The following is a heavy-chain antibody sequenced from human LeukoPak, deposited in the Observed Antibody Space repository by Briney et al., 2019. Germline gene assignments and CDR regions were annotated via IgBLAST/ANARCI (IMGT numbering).Heavy chain of an antibody. D-gene: IGHD5-18*01. CDR2: IIPIFGTA. Sequence: ASVKVSCKASGYTFTGYYMHWVRQAPGQGLEWMGGIIPIFGTANYAQKFQGRVTITADKSTSTAYMELSSLRSEDTAVYYCARDGDTAMVMTMWGQGTLVTVSS. CDR3: ARDGDTAMVMTM. V-gene: IGHV1-69*06. J-gene: IGHJ4*02. CDR1: GYTFTGYY.